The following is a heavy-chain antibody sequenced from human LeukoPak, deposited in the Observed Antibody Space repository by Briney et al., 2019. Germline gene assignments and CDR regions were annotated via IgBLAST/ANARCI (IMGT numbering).Heavy chain of an antibody. CDR2: IKEDGSRQ. Sequence: GGSLRLSCAASGFTFSTYWMSWVRQTPGKGLEWVANIKEDGSRQYYVDSVKGRFTISRDNAKNSLYLQMNSLRVEDTAVYYCARDGGGYDSWGQGPLVTVSS. CDR1: GFTFSTYW. V-gene: IGHV3-7*01. D-gene: IGHD5-24*01. J-gene: IGHJ5*01. CDR3: ARDGGGYDS.